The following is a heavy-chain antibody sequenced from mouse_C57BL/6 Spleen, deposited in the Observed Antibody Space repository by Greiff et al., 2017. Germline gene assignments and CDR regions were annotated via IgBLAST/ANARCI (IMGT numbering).Heavy chain of an antibody. D-gene: IGHD1-1*01. Sequence: EVHLVESGGGLVKPGGSLKLSCAASGFTFSDYGMHWVRQAPDKGLEWVAYISSGSSTIYYADTVKGRFTISRDNAKNTLFLQMTSLGSEDTAMYYGARNYYGSSPWFAYWGQGTLVTVSA. CDR1: GFTFSDYG. CDR3: ARNYYGSSPWFAY. CDR2: ISSGSSTI. V-gene: IGHV5-17*01. J-gene: IGHJ3*01.